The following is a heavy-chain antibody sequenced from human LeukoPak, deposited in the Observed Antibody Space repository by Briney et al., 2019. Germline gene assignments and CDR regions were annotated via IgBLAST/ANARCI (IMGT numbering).Heavy chain of an antibody. CDR2: IRYDGSNK. CDR1: GFAFSSYG. Sequence: GGSLSLSCAASGFAFSSYGMHWVRQAPGKGLEWVAFIRYDGSNKYYADSVKGRFTISRDNSKNTLYLQMNSLRAEDTAVYYCAKVRYYYDSSGYYYYFDYWGQGTLVTVSS. V-gene: IGHV3-30*02. J-gene: IGHJ4*02. CDR3: AKVRYYYDSSGYYYYFDY. D-gene: IGHD3-22*01.